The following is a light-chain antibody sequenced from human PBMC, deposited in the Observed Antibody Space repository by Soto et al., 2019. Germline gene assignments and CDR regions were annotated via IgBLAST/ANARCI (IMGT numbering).Light chain of an antibody. CDR3: HQYGSSPST. CDR1: QSISSR. V-gene: IGKV1-5*03. Sequence: DIQMTQSPSTLSASVGDRVTITCRASQSISSRLAWYQLKPGKAPKLLIYEASSLESGVPLRFSGSGSGTEFTLTISRLEPEDFAVYYCHQYGSSPSTFGQGTKVDIK. J-gene: IGKJ1*01. CDR2: EAS.